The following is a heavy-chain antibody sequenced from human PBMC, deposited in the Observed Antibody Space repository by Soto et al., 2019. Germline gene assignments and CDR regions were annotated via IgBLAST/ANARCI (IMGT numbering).Heavy chain of an antibody. J-gene: IGHJ5*02. D-gene: IGHD3-3*01. CDR1: SGSISSSNW. V-gene: IGHV4-4*02. CDR3: ARDWPPPRYYDFWSGPNWFDP. CDR2: IYHSGST. Sequence: QVQLQESGPGLVKPSGTLSLTCAVSSGSISSSNWWSWVRQPPGKGLEWIGEIYHSGSTNYNPSLKSRVTISVDKSKNQFSLKLSSVTAADTAVYYCARDWPPPRYYDFWSGPNWFDPWGQGTLVTVSS.